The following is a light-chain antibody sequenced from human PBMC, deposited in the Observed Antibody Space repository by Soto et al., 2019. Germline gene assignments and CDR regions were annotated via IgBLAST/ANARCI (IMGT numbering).Light chain of an antibody. CDR2: YDD. Sequence: QSVLTQPPSVSEAPRQRVTISCSGSRTNIGNNAVSWYQQVPGKAPKLLVYYDDLGAAGVSVRFSGSKSGTSASLAICGLQAEDEADYYCAAWDDTMNVFVFGAGTKVTVL. J-gene: IGLJ2*01. CDR3: AAWDDTMNVFV. V-gene: IGLV1-36*01. CDR1: RTNIGNNA.